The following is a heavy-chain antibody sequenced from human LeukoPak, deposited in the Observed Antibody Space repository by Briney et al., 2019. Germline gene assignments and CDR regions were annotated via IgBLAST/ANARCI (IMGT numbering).Heavy chain of an antibody. Sequence: ASVKVSCTASGYTFTSYGISWVRQAPGQGREWMGWISPYNGNTNYAEKFQGRVTMTTDTSTSTAYMELRSLRSDDTAVYYCARGPHERSGYPDDWGQGTLVTVSS. CDR1: GYTFTSYG. CDR3: ARGPHERSGYPDD. CDR2: ISPYNGNT. D-gene: IGHD3-22*01. J-gene: IGHJ4*02. V-gene: IGHV1-18*01.